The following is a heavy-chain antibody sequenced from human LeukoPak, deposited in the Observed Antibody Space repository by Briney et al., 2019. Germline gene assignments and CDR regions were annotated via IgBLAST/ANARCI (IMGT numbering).Heavy chain of an antibody. Sequence: ASVKVSCKASGYTFTDYYMHWVRRAPGQGLEWMGWINPNSGGTNYAQKFQGRVTMTRDTSISTAYMELSRLRSDDTAVYYCARDEVRYYGSGSYYTSGSVDYWGQGTLVTVSS. CDR1: GYTFTDYY. CDR3: ARDEVRYYGSGSYYTSGSVDY. J-gene: IGHJ4*02. D-gene: IGHD3-10*01. CDR2: INPNSGGT. V-gene: IGHV1-2*02.